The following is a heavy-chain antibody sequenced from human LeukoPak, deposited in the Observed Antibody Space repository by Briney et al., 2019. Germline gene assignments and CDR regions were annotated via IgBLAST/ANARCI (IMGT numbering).Heavy chain of an antibody. V-gene: IGHV1-69*05. CDR3: AGSLPGTTGTTLGFDY. CDR2: IIPILGTA. D-gene: IGHD1-1*01. CDR1: GGTFSSYA. J-gene: IGHJ4*02. Sequence: GASVKVSCKASGGTFSSYAISWVRQAPGQGLEWMGGIIPILGTANYAQKFQGRVTITTDESTSTAYMELSSLRSEDTAVYYCAGSLPGTTGTTLGFDYWGQGTLVTVSS.